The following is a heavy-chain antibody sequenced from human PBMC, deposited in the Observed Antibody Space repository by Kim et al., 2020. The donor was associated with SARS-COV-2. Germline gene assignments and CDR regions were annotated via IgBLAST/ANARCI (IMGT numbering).Heavy chain of an antibody. CDR1: GYTFTSYY. CDR2: IIPSVGTT. J-gene: IGHJ4*02. Sequence: ASVKVSCETSGYTFTSYYMYWVRQAPGQGLECMGIIIPSVGTTSYAQKFQGRVTMTRDTSTSTVYMELSSLRSEDTAVYYCARALSVLTGYSPFDYWGQGTLVTVSS. V-gene: IGHV1-46*01. D-gene: IGHD3-9*01. CDR3: ARALSVLTGYSPFDY.